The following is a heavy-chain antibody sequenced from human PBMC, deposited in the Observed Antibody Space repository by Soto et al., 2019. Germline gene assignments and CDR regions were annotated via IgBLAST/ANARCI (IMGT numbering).Heavy chain of an antibody. J-gene: IGHJ6*02. D-gene: IGHD5-12*01. CDR2: ISGSGGST. V-gene: IGHV3-23*01. CDR3: AKAGIVATTISYYYYGMDV. Sequence: GGSLRRSCAASGFTFSSYAISWVRQAPGKGLEWVSAISGSGGSTYYADSVKGRFTISRDNSKNTLYLQMNSLRAEDTAVYYCAKAGIVATTISYYYYGMDVWGQGTTVTVSS. CDR1: GFTFSSYA.